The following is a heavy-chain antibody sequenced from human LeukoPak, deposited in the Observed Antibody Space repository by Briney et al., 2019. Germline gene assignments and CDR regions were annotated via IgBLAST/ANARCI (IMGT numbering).Heavy chain of an antibody. D-gene: IGHD3-22*01. CDR2: IIPIFGIA. J-gene: IGHJ6*02. V-gene: IGHV1-69*04. CDR1: GGTFSSYA. Sequence: SVKVSCKASGGTFSSYAISWVRQAPGQGLEWMGRIIPIFGIANYAQKFQGRVTITADKSTSTAYMELSSLRSEDTAVYYWARDGSSGYYTDLYYGMDVWGQGTTVTVSS. CDR3: ARDGSSGYYTDLYYGMDV.